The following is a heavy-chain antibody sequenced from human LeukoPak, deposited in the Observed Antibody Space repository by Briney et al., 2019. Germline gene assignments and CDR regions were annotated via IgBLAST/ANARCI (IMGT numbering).Heavy chain of an antibody. J-gene: IGHJ4*02. Sequence: GGSLRLSCAASGFTVSSNYTSWVRQAPGKGLEWVSVIYSGGSTYYADSVKGRFTISRDNSKNTLYLQMNSLRAEDTAVYYCARGRPRWLLDYWGQGTLVTVSS. V-gene: IGHV3-66*01. D-gene: IGHD5-24*01. CDR3: ARGRPRWLLDY. CDR2: IYSGGST. CDR1: GFTVSSNY.